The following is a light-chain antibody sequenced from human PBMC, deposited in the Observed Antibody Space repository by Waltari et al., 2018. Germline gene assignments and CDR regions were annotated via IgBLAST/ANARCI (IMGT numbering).Light chain of an antibody. CDR2: AAS. CDR3: QKADSFPPYT. J-gene: IGKJ2*01. CDR1: QDINNW. Sequence: DIQMTQSPSSGSASVGDTVTITCRESQDINNWLAWFQQKPGKTPKLLISAASSLRSGVPSRFSGSGFGTDFTLTISNLQPEDFAIYYCQKADSFPPYTFGQGTKVEIQ. V-gene: IGKV1-12*01.